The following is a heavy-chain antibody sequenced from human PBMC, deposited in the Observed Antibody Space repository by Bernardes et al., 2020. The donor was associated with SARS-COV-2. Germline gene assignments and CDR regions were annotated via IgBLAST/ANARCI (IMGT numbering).Heavy chain of an antibody. CDR1: GGTFSSYA. CDR2: INTNTGNP. V-gene: IGHV7-4-1*02. Sequence: ASVKVSCKASGGTFSSYAISWVRQAPGQGLEWMGRINTNTGNPTYAQGFTGRFVFSLDTSVSTAYLQISSLKAEDTAVYYCVAYGDYPDYFDYWGQGTLVTVSS. J-gene: IGHJ4*02. CDR3: VAYGDYPDYFDY. D-gene: IGHD4-17*01.